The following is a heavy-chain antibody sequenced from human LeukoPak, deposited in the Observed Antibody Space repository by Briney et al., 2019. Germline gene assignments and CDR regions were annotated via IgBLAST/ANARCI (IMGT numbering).Heavy chain of an antibody. CDR3: ARGEYYYDSSGYSLGY. CDR2: INPNSGGT. CDR1: GYTFTGYY. V-gene: IGHV1-2*06. Sequence: GASVKVSCKASGYTFTGYYMHWVRQAPGQGLEWMGRINPNSGGTNYAQKFQGRVTMTRDTSISAAYMELSRLRSDDTAVYYCARGEYYYDSSGYSLGYWGQGTLVTVSS. D-gene: IGHD3-22*01. J-gene: IGHJ4*02.